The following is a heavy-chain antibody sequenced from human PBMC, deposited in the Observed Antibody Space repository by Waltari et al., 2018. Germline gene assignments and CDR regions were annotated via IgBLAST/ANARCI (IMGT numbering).Heavy chain of an antibody. Sequence: QVRLVESGGGVVQPGGSLRLSCAASGFTLRNYGMPWGRKAPGKGLEWVAAMTHDGSNEYYADSVKGRFTISRDNSKNTLYLQMNGLRAEDTAVYYCARDYCDTPTCYDCWGQGTLVTVSS. D-gene: IGHD2-2*01. CDR2: MTHDGSNE. J-gene: IGHJ4*02. CDR3: ARDYCDTPTCYDC. CDR1: GFTLRNYG. V-gene: IGHV3-30*03.